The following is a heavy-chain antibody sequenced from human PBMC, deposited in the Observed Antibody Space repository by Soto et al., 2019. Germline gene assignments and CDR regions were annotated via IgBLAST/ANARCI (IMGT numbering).Heavy chain of an antibody. D-gene: IGHD1-1*01. CDR1: GGSISSGGYF. Sequence: QVQLQESGPGLVKHSQTLSLTCTISGGSISSGGYFWSLIRQPPGKGLEWIGNIFYSGTTYYNPSLKSRVTISVDTSKNQFSLKLSSVTAEDTAVYFCARWVLYWGQGALGTVSS. J-gene: IGHJ4*02. CDR3: ARWVLY. CDR2: IFYSGTT. V-gene: IGHV4-31*03.